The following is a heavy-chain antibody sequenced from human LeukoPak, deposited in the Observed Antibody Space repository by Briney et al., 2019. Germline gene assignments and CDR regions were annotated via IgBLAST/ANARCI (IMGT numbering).Heavy chain of an antibody. CDR1: GGSISSRSYY. D-gene: IGHD2-15*01. V-gene: IGHV4-39*01. CDR2: IYYSGST. CDR3: ARGLVVVAVTPYNWFDP. J-gene: IGHJ5*02. Sequence: TSETLSLTCTVSGGSISSRSYYWGWIRQPPGKGLEWIGNIYYSGSTYYNPSLKSRVTISVDTSNNQFSLKLSSVTAADTAVYYCARGLVVVAVTPYNWFDPWGQGTLVTVSS.